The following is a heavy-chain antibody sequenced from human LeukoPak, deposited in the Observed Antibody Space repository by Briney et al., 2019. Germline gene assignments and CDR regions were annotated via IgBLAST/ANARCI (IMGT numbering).Heavy chain of an antibody. CDR1: GFIFNDFD. CDR2: IDIGGDT. CDR3: ARDRFGMDV. Sequence: PGGSLRLSCTAAGFIFNDFDFHWVRQGPGKGLDWVSAIDIGGDTHYSGSVKGRLTISRENAKNSLFLHMNNLRAGDTAVYYCARDRFGMDVWGRGTTVIVSS. J-gene: IGHJ6*02. V-gene: IGHV3-13*01.